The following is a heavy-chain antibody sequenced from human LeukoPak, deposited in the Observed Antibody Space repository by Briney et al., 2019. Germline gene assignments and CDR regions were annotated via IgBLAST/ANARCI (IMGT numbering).Heavy chain of an antibody. CDR2: ICYSGST. CDR1: GGSISSSSYY. V-gene: IGHV4-39*01. Sequence: PSETLSLTCTVSGGSISSSSYYWGWIRQPPGKGLEWIGSICYSGSTYYNPSLKSRVTISVDTSKNQFSLKLSSVTAADTAVYYCARLEGLVQYWGQGTLVTVSS. J-gene: IGHJ4*02. CDR3: ARLEGLVQY. D-gene: IGHD6-19*01.